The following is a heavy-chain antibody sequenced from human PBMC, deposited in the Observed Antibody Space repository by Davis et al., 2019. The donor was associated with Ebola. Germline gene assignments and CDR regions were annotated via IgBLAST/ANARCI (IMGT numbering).Heavy chain of an antibody. CDR1: GGTFSSYA. CDR3: ASGAEWLVSGY. Sequence: SSVKVSCKASGGTFSSYAISWVRQAPGQGPEWMGGIIPMFGSANYAQKFQGRVTIIADESTSTAYMELSSLRSEDTAVYYCASGAEWLVSGYWGQGTLVTVSS. V-gene: IGHV1-69*13. J-gene: IGHJ4*02. D-gene: IGHD6-19*01. CDR2: IIPMFGSA.